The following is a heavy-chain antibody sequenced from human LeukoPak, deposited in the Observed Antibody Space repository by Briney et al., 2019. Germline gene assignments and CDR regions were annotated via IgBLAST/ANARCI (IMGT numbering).Heavy chain of an antibody. J-gene: IGHJ4*02. CDR1: GYTFTGYY. D-gene: IGHD2-2*01. CDR3: AFYCSSTSCYLGNDY. Sequence: GASVKVSCKASGYTFTGYYMHWVRQAPGQGLEWMGWINPNSGGTNYAQKFQGRVTMTRDTSISTAYMELSRLRSDDTVVYYCAFYCSSTSCYLGNDYWGQGTLVTVSS. V-gene: IGHV1-2*02. CDR2: INPNSGGT.